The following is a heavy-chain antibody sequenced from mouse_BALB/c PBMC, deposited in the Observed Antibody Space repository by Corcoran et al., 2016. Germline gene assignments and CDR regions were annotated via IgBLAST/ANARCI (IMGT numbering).Heavy chain of an antibody. CDR3: ARWGGNYYFDY. V-gene: IGHV9-3-1*01. D-gene: IGHD2-1*01. CDR2: INTYTGEP. CDR1: GYTFTNYG. J-gene: IGHJ2*01. Sequence: QIQLVQSGPELKKPGETVKISCKASGYTFTNYGMNWAKQAPGKGLKWMGWINTYTGEPTYADDFKGRFAFSLETSASTAYLQINNLKNEDTATYFCARWGGNYYFDYWGQGTTLTVSS.